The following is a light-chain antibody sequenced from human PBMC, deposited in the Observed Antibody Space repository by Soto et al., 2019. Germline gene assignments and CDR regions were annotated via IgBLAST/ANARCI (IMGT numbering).Light chain of an antibody. Sequence: DIQITHSPSSLSASVGDRVNITFQASQDISNYLNWYQQKPGKAPKLLIYDASNLETGVPSRFSGSGSGTDFTLTIRSLQPEDFATYYCQQSYSTPRITCGQGKRREIK. V-gene: IGKV1-39*01. CDR3: QQSYSTPRIT. CDR2: DAS. J-gene: IGKJ5*01. CDR1: QDISNY.